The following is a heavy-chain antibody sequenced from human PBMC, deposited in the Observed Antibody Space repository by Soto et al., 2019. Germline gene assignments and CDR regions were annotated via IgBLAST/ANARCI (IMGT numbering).Heavy chain of an antibody. CDR2: ISGDGGST. V-gene: IGHV3-43*02. CDR1: GFTFDDYA. D-gene: IGHD3-22*01. J-gene: IGHJ4*02. Sequence: GGSLRLSCAASGFTFDDYAMHWVRPAPGKGLEWVSLISGDGGSTYYADSVKGRFTISRDNSKNSLYLQMNSLRTEDTALSYCAKAMRRYYNDSSGYYFDYWGQGTLVTVSS. CDR3: AKAMRRYYNDSSGYYFDY.